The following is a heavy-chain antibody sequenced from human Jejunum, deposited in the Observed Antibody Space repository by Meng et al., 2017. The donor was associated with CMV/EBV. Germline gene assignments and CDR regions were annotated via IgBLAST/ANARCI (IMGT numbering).Heavy chain of an antibody. J-gene: IGHJ4*02. CDR1: SSRSDC. D-gene: IGHD2-2*02. CDR3: ARGCYTTSCYRGSFDY. CDR2: INYSGTT. V-gene: IGHV4-39*07. Sequence: SSRSDCWGWMRQPPGKGLEWLGSINYSGTTYYTPSLRSRVTISLDTSKQQFSLRLNSVTAADTAVYYCARGCYTTSCYRGSFDYWGQGKRVTVSS.